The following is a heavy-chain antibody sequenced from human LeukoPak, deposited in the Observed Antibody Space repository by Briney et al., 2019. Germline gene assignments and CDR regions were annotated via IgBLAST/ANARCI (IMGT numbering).Heavy chain of an antibody. D-gene: IGHD5-24*01. CDR1: GFTFSSYG. J-gene: IGHJ4*01. CDR2: IGFEGIDK. CDR3: AKDLHNHYSSDY. Sequence: GGSLRLSCAASGFTFSSYGMHWVRQAPGKGLEWVAFIGFEGIDKYYAESVKGRFTISKDNSKTTLYLQMNSLRPEDTAIYYCAKDLHNHYSSDYWGQGTLVTVSA. V-gene: IGHV3-30*02.